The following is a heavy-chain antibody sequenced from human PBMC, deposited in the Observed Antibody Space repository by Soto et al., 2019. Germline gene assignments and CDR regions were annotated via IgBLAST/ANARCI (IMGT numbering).Heavy chain of an antibody. CDR3: ASTTVTTEVGAFDI. V-gene: IGHV4-39*01. CDR2: IYYSGST. J-gene: IGHJ3*02. Sequence: SETLSLTCTVSGGSISSSSYYWGWIRQPPGKGLEWIGSIYYSGSTYYNPSLKSRATISVDTSKNQFSLKLSSVTAADTAVYYCASTTVTTEVGAFDIWGQGTMVTVSS. D-gene: IGHD4-17*01. CDR1: GGSISSSSYY.